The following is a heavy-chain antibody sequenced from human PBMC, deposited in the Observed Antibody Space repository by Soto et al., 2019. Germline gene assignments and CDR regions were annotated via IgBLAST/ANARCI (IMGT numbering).Heavy chain of an antibody. D-gene: IGHD6-19*01. Sequence: QVQLQESGPGLVKPSQTLSLTCTVSGGSISSGGYYWSWIRQHPGKGLEWVGYIYYSGSTYYNPXLXSXXTMSVDSSKHEFALKLLSVAAADTAVYYWAGGLIHWGQGTLVTVSS. CDR2: IYYSGST. CDR3: AGGLIH. J-gene: IGHJ4*02. CDR1: GGSISSGGYY. V-gene: IGHV4-31*01.